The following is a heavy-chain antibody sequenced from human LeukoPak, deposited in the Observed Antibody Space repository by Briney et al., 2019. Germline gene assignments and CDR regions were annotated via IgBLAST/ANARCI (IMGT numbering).Heavy chain of an antibody. CDR2: INHSGST. Sequence: SETLSLTCAVCGGSFSGYYWSWIRQPPGKGLEWIGEINHSGSTNYNPSLKSRVTISVDTSKNQFSLKLSSVTAADTAVYYCARGYRLRLWFDPWGQGTLVTVSS. D-gene: IGHD3-16*01. CDR3: ARGYRLRLWFDP. CDR1: GGSFSGYY. J-gene: IGHJ5*02. V-gene: IGHV4-34*01.